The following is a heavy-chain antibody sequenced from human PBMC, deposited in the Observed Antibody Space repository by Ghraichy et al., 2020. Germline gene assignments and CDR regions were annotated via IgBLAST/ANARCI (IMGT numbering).Heavy chain of an antibody. CDR2: MNPNSDNT. CDR3: ATRRNGYSGSYDYYYYGMDV. Sequence: ASVKVSCKASGYTFTSYDINWVRQATGQGLQWMGWMNPNSDNTGYAQKFQGRVTMTRNTSISTAYMELVSLRSEDTAVYYCATRRNGYSGSYDYYYYGMDVWGQGTTVTVSS. J-gene: IGHJ6*02. V-gene: IGHV1-8*01. D-gene: IGHD1-26*01. CDR1: GYTFTSYD.